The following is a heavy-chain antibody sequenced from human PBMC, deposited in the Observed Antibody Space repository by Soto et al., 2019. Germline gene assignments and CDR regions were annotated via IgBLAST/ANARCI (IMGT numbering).Heavy chain of an antibody. J-gene: IGHJ6*02. V-gene: IGHV4-59*08. CDR3: ARTHYGSGSDYGDYYGMDV. CDR2: IYYSGST. CDR1: GGSISSYY. Sequence: SETLSLTCTVSGGSISSYYWSWIRQPPGKGLEWIGYIYYSGSTNYNPSLKSRVTISVDTSKNQFSLKLSSVTAADTAVYYCARTHYGSGSDYGDYYGMDVWGQGTTVTVSS. D-gene: IGHD3-10*01.